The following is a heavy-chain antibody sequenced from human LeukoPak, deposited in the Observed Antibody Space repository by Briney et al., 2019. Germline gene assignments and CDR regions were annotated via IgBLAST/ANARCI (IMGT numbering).Heavy chain of an antibody. Sequence: ASVKVSCKVSGYTFTDYYMHWVQQAPGKGLEWMGLVDPEDGETIYAEKFQGRVTITADTSTDTAYMELSSLRSEDTTVYYCATAGSDWNYGIPFDPWGQGTLVTVSS. J-gene: IGHJ5*02. D-gene: IGHD1-7*01. V-gene: IGHV1-69-2*01. CDR2: VDPEDGET. CDR1: GYTFTDYY. CDR3: ATAGSDWNYGIPFDP.